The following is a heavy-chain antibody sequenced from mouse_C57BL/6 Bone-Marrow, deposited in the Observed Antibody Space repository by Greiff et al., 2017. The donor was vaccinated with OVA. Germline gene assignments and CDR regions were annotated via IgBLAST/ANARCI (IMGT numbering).Heavy chain of an antibody. CDR2: ISSGGSYT. CDR3: ARGGDGVFDY. J-gene: IGHJ2*01. Sequence: EVKLVESGGDLAKPGGSLKLSCAASGFTFSSYGMSWVRQTPDKRLEWVATISSGGSYTYYPDSVKGRFTITRDNAKNTLYLQMGSLKSEDTAMYYCARGGDGVFDYWGQGTTLTVSS. D-gene: IGHD3-3*01. V-gene: IGHV5-6*01. CDR1: GFTFSSYG.